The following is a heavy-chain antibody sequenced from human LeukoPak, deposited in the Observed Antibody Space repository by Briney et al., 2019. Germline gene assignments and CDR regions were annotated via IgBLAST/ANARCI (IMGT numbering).Heavy chain of an antibody. CDR2: IGQDGSGK. J-gene: IGHJ4*02. CDR1: GFTFSRHW. Sequence: PGGSLRLSCAASGFTFSRHWMSWVRQAPGKGLEWVANIGQDGSGKYYVDSVKGRSTISRDNAKNSLFLQMNSLRAEDTAVYYCARDSGTPGFNFDYWGQGSLVTVSS. D-gene: IGHD1-14*01. V-gene: IGHV3-7*01. CDR3: ARDSGTPGFNFDY.